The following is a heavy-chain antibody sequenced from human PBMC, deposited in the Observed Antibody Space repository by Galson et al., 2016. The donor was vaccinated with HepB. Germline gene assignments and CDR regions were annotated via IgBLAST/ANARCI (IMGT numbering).Heavy chain of an antibody. J-gene: IGHJ4*02. CDR1: GFTFSNAW. Sequence: SLRLSCAASGFTFSNAWINWIRQAPGKGLEWVSAISGSGGSTYYADSVKGRFTISRDNSKNTLYLQMNSLRAEDTAVYYCAKSMSVSYYYDSSGYSFDYWGQGTLVTVSS. D-gene: IGHD3-22*01. CDR3: AKSMSVSYYYDSSGYSFDY. CDR2: ISGSGGST. V-gene: IGHV3-23*01.